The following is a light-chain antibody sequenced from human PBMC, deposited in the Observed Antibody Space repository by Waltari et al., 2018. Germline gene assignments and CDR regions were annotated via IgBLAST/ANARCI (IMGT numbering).Light chain of an antibody. V-gene: IGKV1-5*03. Sequence: DIQMTQSPSTLSASVGARVTITCRASQSVNIWLAWYQQKPGKAPNLLIYKASTLQSGVPSRFSGSGSGTEFTLTINSLQPDDFATYYCQQYNDYSKTFGQGTKVEIK. J-gene: IGKJ1*01. CDR1: QSVNIW. CDR3: QQYNDYSKT. CDR2: KAS.